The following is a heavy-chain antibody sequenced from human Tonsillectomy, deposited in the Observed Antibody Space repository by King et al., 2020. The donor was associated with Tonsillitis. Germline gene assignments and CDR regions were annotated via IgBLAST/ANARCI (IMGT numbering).Heavy chain of an antibody. CDR2: IYWNDDK. D-gene: IGHD4-23*01. J-gene: IGHJ5*02. Sequence: ITLKESGPTLVKPTQTLTLTCTFSGFSLSTSGVGVGWIRQPPGKALEWLALIYWNDDKRYSPSLNSRLTITKDTSKNQVVLIMTNLDPVDTATYFCAHCYYGGSRYLHWFDLWGQGTLVTVSS. CDR3: AHCYYGGSRYLHWFDL. V-gene: IGHV2-5*01. CDR1: GFSLSTSGVG.